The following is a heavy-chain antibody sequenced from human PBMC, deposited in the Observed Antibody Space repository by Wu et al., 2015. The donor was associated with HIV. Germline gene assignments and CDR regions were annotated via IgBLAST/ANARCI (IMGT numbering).Heavy chain of an antibody. J-gene: IGHJ4*02. V-gene: IGHV1-69*12. Sequence: QAQLVQSGAEVKKPGSSVTVSCKASVGIFGRYTINWVRQAPGQGLEWMGGIIPISGKVSFAQKFQGRLMITADESRGTVYMELSSLRSEDTALFYCARDRYFDDTGDFYESVYWGQGTLVIVS. D-gene: IGHD3-9*01. CDR2: IIPISGKV. CDR1: VGIFGRYT. CDR3: ARDRYFDDTGDFYESVY.